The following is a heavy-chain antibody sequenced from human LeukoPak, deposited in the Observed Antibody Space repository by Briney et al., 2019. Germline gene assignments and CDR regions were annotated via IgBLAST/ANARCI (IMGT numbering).Heavy chain of an antibody. D-gene: IGHD3-10*01. CDR2: IYNSGST. CDR3: ASVRRGFGESPKYYAYYYMGV. V-gene: IGHV4-59*01. CDR1: GDSFSYFY. Sequence: SETLSLTCTVSGDSFSYFYWSWIRQPPGKGLEWIGYIYNSGSTNYNPSLKSRVTISLDTSKNQFSLKLSSVTAADTAVYYCASVRRGFGESPKYYAYYYMGVWGKGTTVTISS. J-gene: IGHJ6*03.